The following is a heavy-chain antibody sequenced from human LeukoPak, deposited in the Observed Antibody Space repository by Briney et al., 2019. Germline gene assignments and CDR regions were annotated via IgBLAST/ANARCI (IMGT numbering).Heavy chain of an antibody. CDR3: ARHSGSYSAFVLFDY. CDR2: ISAYNGNT. CDR1: GYIFTSYG. D-gene: IGHD1-26*01. J-gene: IGHJ4*02. Sequence: ASVKVSCKASGYIFTSYGISWVRQAPGQGLEWMGWISAYNGNTNYAQKLQGRVTMTTDTSTSTAYMELRSLRSDDTAVYYCARHSGSYSAFVLFDYWGQGTLVTVSS. V-gene: IGHV1-18*01.